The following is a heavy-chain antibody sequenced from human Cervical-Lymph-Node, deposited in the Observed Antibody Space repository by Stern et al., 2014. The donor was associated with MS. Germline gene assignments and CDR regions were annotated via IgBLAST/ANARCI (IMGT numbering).Heavy chain of an antibody. CDR1: GFDFRIYG. V-gene: IGHV3-33*01. D-gene: IGHD6-19*01. CDR2: IWFDGSNK. J-gene: IGHJ4*02. CDR3: ARVPSGWQTGFDY. Sequence: VQLVESGGGVVQPERSLRLSCAASGFDFRIYGMQWVRQTPGQGLEWVAVIWFDGSNKNYADSVKVRFTISRDNSKNTLYLQMNSLRAADTAVYYCARVPSGWQTGFDYWGQGTLVTVSS.